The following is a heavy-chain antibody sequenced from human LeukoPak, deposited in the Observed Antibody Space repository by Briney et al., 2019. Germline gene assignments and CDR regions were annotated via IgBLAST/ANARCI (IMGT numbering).Heavy chain of an antibody. D-gene: IGHD3-22*01. V-gene: IGHV3-11*04. CDR1: GFTFSDYY. J-gene: IGHJ4*02. Sequence: GGSLRLSCAASGFTFSDYYMSWIRQAPGKGLEWVSYISSSGSTIYYADSVKGRFTISRDNAKNSLYLQMNSLRDEDTAVYYCARDGGTFDDSSGYYGCPFDYWGQGTLVTVSS. CDR2: ISSSGSTI. CDR3: ARDGGTFDDSSGYYGCPFDY.